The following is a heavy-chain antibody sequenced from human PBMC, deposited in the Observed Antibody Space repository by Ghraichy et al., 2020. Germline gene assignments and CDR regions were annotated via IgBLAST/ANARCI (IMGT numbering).Heavy chain of an antibody. CDR3: ARDIVGTTTELNYYYAMDV. CDR1: GYTFTNNY. Sequence: SVKVSCKASGYTFTNNYMHWVRQAPGQGLEWMGIINPSGSTSYAQKFQGRVSMTWDTSTGTVYMGLSSLRSEDTAVYYCARDIVGTTTELNYYYAMDVWGQGTTVTVSS. J-gene: IGHJ6*02. V-gene: IGHV1-46*01. CDR2: INPSGST. D-gene: IGHD1-26*01.